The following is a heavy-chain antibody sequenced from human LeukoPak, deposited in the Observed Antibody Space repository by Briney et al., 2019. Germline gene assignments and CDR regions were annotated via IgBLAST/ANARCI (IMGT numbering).Heavy chain of an antibody. CDR1: GYTFTGYY. V-gene: IGHV1-2*06. CDR2: INPNSGGT. Sequence: ASVKVSCKASGYTFTGYYMHWVRQAPGQGLEWMGRINPNSGGTNYAQKFRGRVTMTRDTSISTAYMELSRLRSDDTAVYYCAADVAVAGQRGFDYWGQGTLVTVSS. CDR3: AADVAVAGQRGFDY. D-gene: IGHD6-19*01. J-gene: IGHJ4*02.